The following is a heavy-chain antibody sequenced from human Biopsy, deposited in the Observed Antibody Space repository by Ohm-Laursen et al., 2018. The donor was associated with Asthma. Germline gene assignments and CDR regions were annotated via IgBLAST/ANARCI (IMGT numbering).Heavy chain of an antibody. CDR3: ARESSVAGSSDFGY. CDR2: ISYDGSNK. CDR1: GFTFSSYG. V-gene: IGHV3-30*03. J-gene: IGHJ4*02. Sequence: SLRLSCAASGFTFSSYGMHWVRQAPGKGLEWVAVISYDGSNKYYADSMKGRFTISRDNSKNTLYLQMNSLRAEDTAVYYCARESSVAGSSDFGYWGQGTLVTVSS. D-gene: IGHD6-19*01.